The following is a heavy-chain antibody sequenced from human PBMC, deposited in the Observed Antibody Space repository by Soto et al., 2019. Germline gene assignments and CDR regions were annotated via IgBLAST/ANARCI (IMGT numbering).Heavy chain of an antibody. CDR2: IIPVLATT. J-gene: IGHJ4*02. CDR3: ARDSSASATSYSFDY. D-gene: IGHD3-10*01. CDR1: AGTFPHYA. Sequence: QVQLVQSGPEVRVPGSSVKVSCKASAGTFPHYALSWVRQAPGQGLEWIGGIIPVLATTTYAQKFQGRVTMTTDTYASTVHMELSSLRSEDTAVYFCARDSSASATSYSFDYWGQGTLVTVSS. V-gene: IGHV1-69*06.